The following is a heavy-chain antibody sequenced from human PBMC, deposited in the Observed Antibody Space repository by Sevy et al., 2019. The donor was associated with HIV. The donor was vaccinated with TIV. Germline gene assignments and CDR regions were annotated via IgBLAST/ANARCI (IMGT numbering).Heavy chain of an antibody. Sequence: ASVKVSCKASGGTFSSYAISWVRQAPGQGLEWMGGIIPIFGTANYAQKFQGRVTITADESTGTAYMELSSLGSEDTAVYYCARDYYDSSGYEPAYYFDYWGQGTLVTVSS. V-gene: IGHV1-69*13. CDR2: IIPIFGTA. CDR1: GGTFSSYA. D-gene: IGHD3-22*01. J-gene: IGHJ4*02. CDR3: ARDYYDSSGYEPAYYFDY.